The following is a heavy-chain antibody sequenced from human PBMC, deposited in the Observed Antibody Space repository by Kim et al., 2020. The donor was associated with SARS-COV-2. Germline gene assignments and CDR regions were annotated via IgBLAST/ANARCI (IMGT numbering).Heavy chain of an antibody. Sequence: NYNPSLKSRVTISVDTSKNQFSLKLSSVTAADTAVYYCARVHWRGNWFDPWGQGTLVTVSS. CDR3: ARVHWRGNWFDP. D-gene: IGHD1-1*01. V-gene: IGHV4-34*01. J-gene: IGHJ5*02.